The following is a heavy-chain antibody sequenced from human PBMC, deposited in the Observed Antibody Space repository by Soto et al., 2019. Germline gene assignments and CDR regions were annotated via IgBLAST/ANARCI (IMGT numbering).Heavy chain of an antibody. Sequence: WASVKVSCKASGYTFTSYAMHWVRQAPGQRLEWMGWINAGNGNTKYSQKFQGRVTITRDTSASTAYMELSSLRSEDTAVYYCARNEGNYYDSSGYYTRDYYYYGMDVWGQGTTVTVSS. J-gene: IGHJ6*02. CDR2: INAGNGNT. D-gene: IGHD3-22*01. V-gene: IGHV1-3*01. CDR3: ARNEGNYYDSSGYYTRDYYYYGMDV. CDR1: GYTFTSYA.